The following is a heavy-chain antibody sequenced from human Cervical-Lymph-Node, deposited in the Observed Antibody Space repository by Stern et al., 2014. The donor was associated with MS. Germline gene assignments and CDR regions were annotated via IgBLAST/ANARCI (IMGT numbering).Heavy chain of an antibody. CDR3: ASGSTIVAQDY. CDR1: GYTFTGYQ. Sequence: VQLVQSGADVKKPGASVKVSCKASGYTFTGYQMHWVRQAPGQGLEWMGWINPNSGGTNYALKFQGRVTMTRDTSISTVYMELSRLRSDDTAVYYCASGSTIVAQDYWGQGTLVTVSS. V-gene: IGHV1-2*02. D-gene: IGHD6-6*01. J-gene: IGHJ4*02. CDR2: INPNSGGT.